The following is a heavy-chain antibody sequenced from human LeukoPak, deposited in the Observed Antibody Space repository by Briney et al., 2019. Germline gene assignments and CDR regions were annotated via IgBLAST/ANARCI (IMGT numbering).Heavy chain of an antibody. CDR3: ASEAVIAVDREDY. V-gene: IGHV3-53*01. CDR2: IYSGGST. Sequence: GGSLRLSCAASGFTVSSNYMSWVRQAPGKGLEWVSIIYSGGSTDYADSVKGRFTISRDNAKNSLYLQMNSLRDEDTAVYYCASEAVIAVDREDYWGQGTLVTVSS. J-gene: IGHJ4*02. CDR1: GFTVSSNY. D-gene: IGHD6-19*01.